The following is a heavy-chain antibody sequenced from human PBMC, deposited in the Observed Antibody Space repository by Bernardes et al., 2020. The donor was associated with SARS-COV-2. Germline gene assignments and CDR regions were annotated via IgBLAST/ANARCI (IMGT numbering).Heavy chain of an antibody. CDR3: AIQPAPCSGGSCYSDYYSGMDV. CDR2: IIASGGST. V-gene: IGHV3-23*01. J-gene: IGHJ6*02. Sequence: GGSLRLSCAASGFTFSSYAMNWVRQAPGKGLEWVSSIIASGGSTYYADSVKGRFTISRDNSKNTLYLQMNSLRAEDTAVYHCAIQPAPCSGGSCYSDYYSGMDVWGQGTTVTVSS. CDR1: GFTFSSYA. D-gene: IGHD2-15*01.